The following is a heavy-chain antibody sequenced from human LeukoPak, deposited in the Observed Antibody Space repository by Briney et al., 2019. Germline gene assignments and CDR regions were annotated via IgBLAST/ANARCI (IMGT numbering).Heavy chain of an antibody. CDR2: IYTSGST. CDR1: GGSISSGSYY. J-gene: IGHJ4*02. D-gene: IGHD6-13*01. Sequence: SETLSLTCTVSGGSISSGSYYWSWIRQPAGKGLEWIGRIYTSGSTSYNPSLKSRVTISVDTPKNQFSLKLSSVTAADTAVYYCARSSWYDIIDYWGQGTLVTVSS. CDR3: ARSSWYDIIDY. V-gene: IGHV4-61*02.